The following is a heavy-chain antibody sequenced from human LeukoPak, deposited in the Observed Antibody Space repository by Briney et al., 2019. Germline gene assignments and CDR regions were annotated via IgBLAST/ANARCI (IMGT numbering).Heavy chain of an antibody. J-gene: IGHJ4*02. V-gene: IGHV4-4*07. CDR3: ARDRDSGSYSIYFDY. CDR1: GGSIGSYY. Sequence: SETLSLTCTVSGGSIGSYYWSWIRQPAGKGLEWIGRIYTSGSTNYNPSLKSRVTMSVDTSKNQFSLKLSSVTAADTAVYYCARDRDSGSYSIYFDYWGQGTLVTVSS. CDR2: IYTSGST. D-gene: IGHD1-26*01.